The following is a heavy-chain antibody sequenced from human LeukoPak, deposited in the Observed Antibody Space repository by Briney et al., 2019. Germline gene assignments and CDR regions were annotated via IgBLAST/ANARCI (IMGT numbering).Heavy chain of an antibody. Sequence: GGSLRLSCAASGFTFSSYGMHWVRQAPGKGLEWVAVIWYDGSNKYYADSVKGRFTISRDNSKNTLYLQMNSLRAEDTAVYYCAKGRVSSVFDYWGQGTLVTVSS. D-gene: IGHD6-6*01. V-gene: IGHV3-33*06. CDR3: AKGRVSSVFDY. J-gene: IGHJ4*02. CDR1: GFTFSSYG. CDR2: IWYDGSNK.